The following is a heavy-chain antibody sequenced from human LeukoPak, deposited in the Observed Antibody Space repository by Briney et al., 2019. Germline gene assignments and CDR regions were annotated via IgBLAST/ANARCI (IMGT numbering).Heavy chain of an antibody. J-gene: IGHJ4*02. CDR2: ISGDGGST. Sequence: GGSLRLSCAASGFTFDDYAMHWVRQAPGKGLEWVSLISGDGGSTYYADSVKGRFTISRDNSKNSLYLQMNSLGTEDTALYYCAKVLGYYDSSGYYQEGGFDYWGQGTLVTVSS. CDR1: GFTFDDYA. D-gene: IGHD3-22*01. V-gene: IGHV3-43*02. CDR3: AKVLGYYDSSGYYQEGGFDY.